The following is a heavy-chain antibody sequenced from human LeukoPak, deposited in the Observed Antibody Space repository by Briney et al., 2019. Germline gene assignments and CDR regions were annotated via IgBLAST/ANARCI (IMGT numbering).Heavy chain of an antibody. D-gene: IGHD3-3*01. CDR3: ARSKGRYYDFWSGYYSYYFDY. CDR1: GGSISSSSYY. V-gene: IGHV4-39*01. J-gene: IGHJ4*02. CDR2: IYYSGST. Sequence: SETLSLTCTVSGGSISSSSYYWGWIRQPPGKGLEWIGSIYYSGSTYYNPSLKSRATITVDTSKNQFSLKLSSVTAADTAVYYCARSKGRYYDFWSGYYSYYFDYWGQGTLVTVSS.